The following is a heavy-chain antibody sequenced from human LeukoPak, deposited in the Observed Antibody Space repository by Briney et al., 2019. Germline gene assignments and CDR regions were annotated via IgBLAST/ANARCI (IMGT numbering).Heavy chain of an antibody. J-gene: IGHJ4*02. CDR1: GFTLSTYS. CDR3: ARELGSGSYFTFDY. D-gene: IGHD3-10*02. V-gene: IGHV3-21*01. CDR2: ISSSSSYI. Sequence: PGGSLRLSCAASGFTLSTYSMNWVRQAPGKGLEWVSSISSSSSYIYYADSVKGRFTISRDNDKNALYLQMNSLRADDTAVYYCARELGSGSYFTFDYWGQGTLVTVSS.